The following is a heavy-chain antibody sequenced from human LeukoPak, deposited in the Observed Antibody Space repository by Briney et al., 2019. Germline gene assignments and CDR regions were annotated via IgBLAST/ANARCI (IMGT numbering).Heavy chain of an antibody. V-gene: IGHV3-23*01. CDR3: AKDRERYGGYSTRFDY. D-gene: IGHD5-12*01. CDR2: ISGSGGST. CDR1: GFTFSSYA. Sequence: GSLRLSCAASGFTFSSYAMSWVRQAPGKGLEWVSAISGSGGSTYYADSVKGRFTISRDNSKNTLYLQMNSLRAEDTAVYYCAKDRERYGGYSTRFDYWGQGTLVSVSS. J-gene: IGHJ4*02.